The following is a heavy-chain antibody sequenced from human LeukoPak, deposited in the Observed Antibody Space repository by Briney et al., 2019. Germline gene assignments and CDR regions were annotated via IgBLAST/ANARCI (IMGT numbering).Heavy chain of an antibody. CDR2: IKSDGTYR. CDR3: AKEIRCSGGSCYPGDAFDI. V-gene: IGHV3-74*01. Sequence: GGSLRLSCAASGFTFSSHWVHWVRQAPGKGLVCVARIKSDGTYRDYGDSVRGRFTISRDNAKDTLYLQMNSLRAEDTAVYYCAKEIRCSGGSCYPGDAFDIWGQGTMVTVSS. D-gene: IGHD2-15*01. J-gene: IGHJ3*02. CDR1: GFTFSSHW.